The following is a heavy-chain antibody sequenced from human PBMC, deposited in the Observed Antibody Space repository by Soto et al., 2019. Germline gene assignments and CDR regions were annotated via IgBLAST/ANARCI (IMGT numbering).Heavy chain of an antibody. Sequence: ASVKVSCKASGYTFTSYGISWVRQAPGQGLEWMGWISAYNGNTNYAQKLQGRVTMTTDTSTSTAYMELRSLRSDDTAAYYCARDSPRAVAGPGSTFDYWGQGTLVTVSS. CDR3: ARDSPRAVAGPGSTFDY. V-gene: IGHV1-18*01. D-gene: IGHD6-19*01. CDR1: GYTFTSYG. J-gene: IGHJ4*02. CDR2: ISAYNGNT.